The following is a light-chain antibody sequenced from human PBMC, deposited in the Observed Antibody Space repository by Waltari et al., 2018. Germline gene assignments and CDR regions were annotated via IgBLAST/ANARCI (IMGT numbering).Light chain of an antibody. CDR3: TSYAGTNSV. CDR2: QVS. Sequence: QSALTQLPSASGSPGQSVTMSCTGTSSDVGGDNFVSWYQQHPGKAPKLWIYQVSTRPSGVPDRFSGSKSGNTASLTVSGLQAEDETVYFCTSYAGTNSVFGGGTKLTVL. CDR1: SSDVGGDNF. J-gene: IGLJ3*02. V-gene: IGLV2-8*01.